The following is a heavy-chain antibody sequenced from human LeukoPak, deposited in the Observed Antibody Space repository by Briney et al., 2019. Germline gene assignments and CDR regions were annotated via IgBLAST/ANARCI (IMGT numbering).Heavy chain of an antibody. Sequence: SETLSLTCTVSGVSVSSGTYYWSWIRQTPGKVLEWIGYIYYSGSTNYNPSLKSRVTISVDTSKNQFSLKLSSVTAADTDVYYCARHLSTESDAFDIWGQGTMVTVSS. CDR3: ARHLSTESDAFDI. V-gene: IGHV4-61*01. J-gene: IGHJ3*02. CDR1: GVSVSSGTYY. CDR2: IYYSGST. D-gene: IGHD5/OR15-5a*01.